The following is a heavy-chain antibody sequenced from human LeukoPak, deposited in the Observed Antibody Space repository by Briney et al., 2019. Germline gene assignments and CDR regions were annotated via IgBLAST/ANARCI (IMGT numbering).Heavy chain of an antibody. CDR2: INNEGTTT. Sequence: GGSLRLSCEASGLTFSKSWMHWVRQAPGKGLVWVSRINNEGTTTSYADPVKGRFIISRDNAKNTLYLQMNSLRADDTAVYYCARVSGLRTNEYYQYWGQGTLVTVRS. D-gene: IGHD3-9*01. CDR3: ARVSGLRTNEYYQY. J-gene: IGHJ1*01. CDR1: GLTFSKSW. V-gene: IGHV3-74*01.